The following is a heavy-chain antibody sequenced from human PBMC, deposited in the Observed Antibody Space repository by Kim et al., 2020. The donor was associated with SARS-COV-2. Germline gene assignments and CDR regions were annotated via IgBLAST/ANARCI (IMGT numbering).Heavy chain of an antibody. CDR1: GLTFSSYS. CDR2: IIRSSSYI. D-gene: IGHD3-3*01. J-gene: IGHJ6*02. V-gene: IGHV3-21*01. CDR3: ARDPYGGDLFYYYYGMDV. Sequence: GGSLRLSCAASGLTFSSYSMNWVRQAPGKGLEWVSSIIRSSSYIYYADSVKGRFTISRDNTKNSLYMQMNSLGAEDTAVYYCARDPYGGDLFYYYYGMDVWGQGTTVTVSS.